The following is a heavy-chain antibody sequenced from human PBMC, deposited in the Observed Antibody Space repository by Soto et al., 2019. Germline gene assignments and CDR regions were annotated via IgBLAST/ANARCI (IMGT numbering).Heavy chain of an antibody. CDR1: GFTFSDYY. V-gene: IGHV3-11*06. CDR3: ARSSGSYWWEFDY. J-gene: IGHJ4*02. Sequence: QVQLVESRGGLVKPAGSLRLSCAASGFTFSDYYMSWIRQAPGKGLEWISYISSSGNYADYADSMKGRFSISRDNAKNSLYLQVHSLRAEDTAVYYCARSSGSYWWEFDYWGQGTLVTVSS. D-gene: IGHD3-10*01. CDR2: ISSSGNYA.